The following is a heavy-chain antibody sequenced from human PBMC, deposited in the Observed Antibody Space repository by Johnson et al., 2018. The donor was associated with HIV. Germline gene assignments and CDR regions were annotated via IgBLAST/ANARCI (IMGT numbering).Heavy chain of an antibody. CDR2: IKQDGSEK. Sequence: VQLVESGGGLVQPGGSLRLSCAASGFTFSSYWMTWVRQAPGKGLEWVANIKQDGSEKYYVDSVKGRFTISRDNAKNSLYLQMNSLRAEDTAVHYCARGLGAAAGAFDIWGQGTMVTVSS. D-gene: IGHD6-13*01. V-gene: IGHV3-7*05. CDR3: ARGLGAAAGAFDI. J-gene: IGHJ3*02. CDR1: GFTFSSYW.